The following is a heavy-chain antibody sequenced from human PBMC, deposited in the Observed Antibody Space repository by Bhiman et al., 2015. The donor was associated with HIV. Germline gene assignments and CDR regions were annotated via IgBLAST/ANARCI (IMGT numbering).Heavy chain of an antibody. Sequence: EVQLVESGGGLVQPGGSLRLSCAASGFTLSNYWMSWVRQAPGKGLEWVANIKQDGSEKYYVDSVKGRFTISRDNAKNSLSLQMNSLRAEDTAVYYCAREGLDYWGQGTLVTVSS. CDR3: AREGLDY. V-gene: IGHV3-7*01. J-gene: IGHJ4*02. CDR1: GFTLSNYW. CDR2: IKQDGSEK.